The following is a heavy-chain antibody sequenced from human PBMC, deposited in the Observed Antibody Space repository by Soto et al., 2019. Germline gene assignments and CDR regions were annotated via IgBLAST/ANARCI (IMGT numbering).Heavy chain of an antibody. J-gene: IGHJ4*02. CDR3: ARDGLSSSSSFDY. CDR1: GYTFTTYW. V-gene: IGHV5-51*01. CDR2: IYPGDSDT. D-gene: IGHD6-6*01. Sequence: PGESLKISCKGSGYTFTTYWIGWVRQMPGKGREWMGIIYPGDSDTRYSPSFQGQVTISADKSITTAYLQWNSLKASDTAMYYCARDGLSSSSSFDYWGQGTLVTVAS.